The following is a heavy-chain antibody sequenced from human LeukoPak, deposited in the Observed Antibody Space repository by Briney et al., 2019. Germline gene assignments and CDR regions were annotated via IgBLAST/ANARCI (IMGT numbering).Heavy chain of an antibody. J-gene: IGHJ4*02. CDR3: ARYRGRGSYYDY. V-gene: IGHV4-34*01. CDR1: GGSFSGYY. CDR2: INHSGST. D-gene: IGHD3-16*01. Sequence: PSETLSLTCAVYGGSFSGYYWSWIRQPPGKGLEWIGEINHSGSTNYNPSLKSRVTISVDTSKNQFSLKLSSVTAADTAVYYCARYRGRGSYYDYWGQGTLVTVSS.